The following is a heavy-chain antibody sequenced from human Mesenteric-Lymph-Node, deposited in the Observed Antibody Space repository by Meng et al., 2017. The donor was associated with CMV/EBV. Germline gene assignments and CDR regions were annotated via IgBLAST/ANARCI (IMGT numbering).Heavy chain of an antibody. CDR2: ISGSGGST. V-gene: IGHV3-23*01. J-gene: IGHJ5*02. Sequence: GGSLRLSCAASGFTFSSYAMSWVRQAPGKGLEWVSAISGSGGSTYYADSVKGRFTISRDNSKNTVYLQMKSLRGEDTAVYYCARLKDCTTSSCYEGSGWFDPWGQGTLVTVSS. D-gene: IGHD2-2*01. CDR3: ARLKDCTTSSCYEGSGWFDP. CDR1: GFTFSSYA.